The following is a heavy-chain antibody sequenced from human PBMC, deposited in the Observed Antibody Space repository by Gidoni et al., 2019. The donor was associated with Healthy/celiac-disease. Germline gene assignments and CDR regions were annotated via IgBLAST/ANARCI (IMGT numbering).Heavy chain of an antibody. V-gene: IGHV4-39*01. CDR1: GGSISSSSYY. J-gene: IGHJ4*02. Sequence: QLQLQESGPGLVKPSETLSLTCTVSGGSISSSSYYWGWIRQPPGKGLEWIGSIYYSGSTYYNPSLKSRVTISVDTSKNQFSLKLSSVTAADTAVYYCARYQRSYRHALDYWGQGTLVTVSS. CDR3: ARYQRSYRHALDY. CDR2: IYYSGST. D-gene: IGHD3-10*01.